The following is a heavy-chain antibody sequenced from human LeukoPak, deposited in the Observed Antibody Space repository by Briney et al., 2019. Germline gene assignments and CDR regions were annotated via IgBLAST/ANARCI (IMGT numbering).Heavy chain of an antibody. D-gene: IGHD3-9*01. J-gene: IGHJ4*02. CDR1: GGSFSGYY. Sequence: TPSETLSLTCAVYGGSFSGYYWSWIRQPPGKGLEWIGEINHSGSTNYNPSLKSRVTTSVDTSKNQFSLKLSSVTAADTAVYYCARLSIYDILTGPSEGDYWGQGTLVTVSS. CDR3: ARLSIYDILTGPSEGDY. V-gene: IGHV4-34*01. CDR2: INHSGST.